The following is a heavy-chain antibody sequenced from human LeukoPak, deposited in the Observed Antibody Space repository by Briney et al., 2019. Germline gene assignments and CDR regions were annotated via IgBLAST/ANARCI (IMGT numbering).Heavy chain of an antibody. J-gene: IGHJ5*02. CDR1: GGSVSSGSYY. Sequence: PSETLSLTCTVSGGSVSSGSYYWSWIRQPPGKGLEWIGYIYYSGYTNYNPSLKSRVTISVDTSKNQFSLKLSSVTAADTAVYYCTTSKTNGDSSGWYAWFDPWGQGTLVTVSS. CDR3: TTSKTNGDSSGWYAWFDP. CDR2: IYYSGYT. V-gene: IGHV4-61*01. D-gene: IGHD6-19*01.